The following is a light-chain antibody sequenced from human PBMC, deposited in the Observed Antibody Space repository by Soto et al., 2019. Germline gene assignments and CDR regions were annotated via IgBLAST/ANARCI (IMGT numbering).Light chain of an antibody. J-gene: IGKJ1*01. CDR3: QQYNSYSRT. V-gene: IGKV1-5*03. CDR2: KAS. Sequence: DIQMTQSPSTLSASVGDRVTITCRASQSISSWLAWYQQKPVKAPKLLIYKASSLESGVPSRFSGSGSGTEFTLSISSLQPDDFATYYCQQYNSYSRTFGQGTKGDIK. CDR1: QSISSW.